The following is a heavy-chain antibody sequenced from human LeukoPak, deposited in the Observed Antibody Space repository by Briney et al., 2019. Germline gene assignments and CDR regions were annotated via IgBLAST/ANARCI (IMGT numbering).Heavy chain of an antibody. CDR3: ARGYGGNSVRHFQH. J-gene: IGHJ1*01. CDR2: ISSSSSTI. D-gene: IGHD4-23*01. CDR1: GFTFSSYS. V-gene: IGHV3-48*01. Sequence: QPGGSLRLSCAASGFTFSSYSMNWVRQAPGKGLEWASYISSSSSTIYYADSVKGRFTISRDNAKNSLYLQMNSLRAEDTAVYYCARGYGGNSVRHFQHWGQGTLVTVSS.